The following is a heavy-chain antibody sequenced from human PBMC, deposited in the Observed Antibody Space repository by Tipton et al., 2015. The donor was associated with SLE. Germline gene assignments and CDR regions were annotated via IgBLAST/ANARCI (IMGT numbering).Heavy chain of an antibody. J-gene: IGHJ4*02. D-gene: IGHD2-15*01. CDR2: INQSGAT. V-gene: IGHV4-34*01. CDR1: GGSFSGYY. CDR3: VRAEIMVLVARRLFDY. Sequence: TLSLTCAVYGGSFSGYYWSWIRQTPEKGLEWIGEINQSGATSYSPSLKSRVTFSVDTSKNQFSLRLSSVTTADTAVYYCVRAEIMVLVARRLFDYWGQGTLVTVSS.